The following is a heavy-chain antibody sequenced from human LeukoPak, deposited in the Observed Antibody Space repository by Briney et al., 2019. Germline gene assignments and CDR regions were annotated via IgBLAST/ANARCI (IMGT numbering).Heavy chain of an antibody. CDR3: ARALSYSYGSMDF. V-gene: IGHV3-21*01. Sequence: GSLRLSCAASGFTFSSYSMKWVRQAPGKGLEWVSSISSGSKYIYNADSVKGRFTISRDNAKNSLYLQMNSLRAEDTAVYYCARALSYSYGSMDFWGQGTLVIVSS. D-gene: IGHD5-18*01. J-gene: IGHJ4*02. CDR2: ISSGSKYI. CDR1: GFTFSSYS.